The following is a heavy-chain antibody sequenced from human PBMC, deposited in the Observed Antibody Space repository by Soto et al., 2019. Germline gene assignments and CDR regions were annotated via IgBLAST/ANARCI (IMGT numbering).Heavy chain of an antibody. V-gene: IGHV1-3*01. CDR1: GYTFTSYP. CDR2: INAGNGNT. J-gene: IGHJ4*02. CDR3: ARDDSGFSGSHYIDYFNY. Sequence: GASVKVSCKASGYTFTSYPMHWVRQAPGQRLEWMGWINAGNGNTKYSQKFQGRVTITRDTSASTAYMELSSLTSEDTAVYYCARDDSGFSGSHYIDYFNYWGQGALVTVSS. D-gene: IGHD1-26*01.